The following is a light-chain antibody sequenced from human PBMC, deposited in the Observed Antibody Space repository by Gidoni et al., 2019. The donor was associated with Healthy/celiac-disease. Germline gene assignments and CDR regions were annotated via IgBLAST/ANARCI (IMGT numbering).Light chain of an antibody. J-gene: IGLJ2*01. Sequence: QSALTQPPSASGSPGQSVTISCTGTSSDVGGYNYVSWYHQHPGKAPQLMIYEVSKRPSGVPDRFSGSKSGNTASLTVSGLQAEDEADYYCSSYAGSNNVVFGGGTKLTVL. CDR1: SSDVGGYNY. CDR3: SSYAGSNNVV. V-gene: IGLV2-8*01. CDR2: EVS.